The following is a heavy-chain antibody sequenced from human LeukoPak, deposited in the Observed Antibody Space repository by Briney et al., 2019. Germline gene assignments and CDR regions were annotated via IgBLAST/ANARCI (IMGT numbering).Heavy chain of an antibody. V-gene: IGHV4-34*01. J-gene: IGHJ4*02. CDR3: ARVGYYYDSSGPGPAY. D-gene: IGHD3-22*01. CDR2: INHSGST. CDR1: GGSFSGYY. Sequence: SETLSLTCAVYGGSFSGYYWSWIRQPPGKGLEWIGEINHSGSTNYNPSLKSRVTISVDTSKNQFFLKLSSVTAADTAVYYCARVGYYYDSSGPGPAYWGQGTLVTVSS.